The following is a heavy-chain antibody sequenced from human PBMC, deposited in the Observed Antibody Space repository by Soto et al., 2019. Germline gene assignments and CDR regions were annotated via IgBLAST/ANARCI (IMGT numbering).Heavy chain of an antibody. V-gene: IGHV3-23*01. CDR2: ISGGGETT. Sequence: EVPLLESGGGLVQPGGSLRLSCAASGFTFSSYAMWWVRPAPGKGLECVSAISGGGETTYYADSVKGRFTISRDNSKNTLYRQMNSLRAEDTAVYYCAFNSGSGSYYFDYWGQGTLVTVSS. CDR3: AFNSGSGSYYFDY. D-gene: IGHD3-10*01. J-gene: IGHJ4*02. CDR1: GFTFSSYA.